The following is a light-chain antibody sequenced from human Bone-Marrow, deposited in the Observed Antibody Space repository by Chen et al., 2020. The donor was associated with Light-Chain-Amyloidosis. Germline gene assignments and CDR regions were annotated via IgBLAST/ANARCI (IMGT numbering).Light chain of an antibody. CDR3: SSYAGSKNLI. CDR1: SSDVGGYNY. V-gene: IGLV2-8*01. CDR2: EVS. J-gene: IGLJ2*01. Sequence: QSALTQPPSASGAPGQSVTISCTGTSSDVGGYNYVSWYQQHPGKAPKLILYEVSKRPSGVPDRFSGSKSGNTASLTVSGLQAEDEADYYCSSYAGSKNLIFGGGTKLTVL.